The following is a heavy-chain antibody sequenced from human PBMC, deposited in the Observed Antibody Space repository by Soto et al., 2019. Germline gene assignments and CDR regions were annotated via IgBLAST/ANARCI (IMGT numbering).Heavy chain of an antibody. D-gene: IGHD6-19*01. V-gene: IGHV3-74*01. J-gene: IGHJ3*02. CDR1: GCTFSNYG. CDR3: ARMFSSGYKGGAFDI. Sequence: GLLQRVSWAASGCTFSNYGVRRVRQTKGKGLVWVSRINSDGSSTSYADSVKGRFTISRDNAKNTLYLQMNSLRAEDTAVYYCARMFSSGYKGGAFDIWGQGTMVTVSS. CDR2: INSDGSST.